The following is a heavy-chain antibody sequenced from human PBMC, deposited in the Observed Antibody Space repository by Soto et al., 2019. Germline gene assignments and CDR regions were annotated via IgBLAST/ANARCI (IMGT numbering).Heavy chain of an antibody. J-gene: IGHJ4*02. V-gene: IGHV3-23*01. Sequence: GGSLKLSCAASGFPFNNYAMNWVRQAPGKGLEWVATISATGGSTYYADSVKGRFTISRDNSKNTLYLQMNGLRVEDTAVYYCAKDRLAGNFDYWGQGTQVTVSS. CDR2: ISATGGST. CDR3: AKDRLAGNFDY. CDR1: GFPFNNYA.